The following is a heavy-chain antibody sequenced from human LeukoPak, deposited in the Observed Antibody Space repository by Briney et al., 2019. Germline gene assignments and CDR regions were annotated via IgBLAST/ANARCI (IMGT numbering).Heavy chain of an antibody. CDR1: GFTFSTYS. J-gene: IGHJ4*02. CDR2: ISGSGGST. D-gene: IGHD3-22*01. V-gene: IGHV3-23*01. Sequence: GGSLRLSCVASGFTFSTYSMNWVRQAPGKGLEWVSAISGSGGSTYYADSVKGRFTISRDNSKNTLYLQMNSLRAEDTAVYYCAKAIVVVITPFDYWGQGTLVTVSS. CDR3: AKAIVVVITPFDY.